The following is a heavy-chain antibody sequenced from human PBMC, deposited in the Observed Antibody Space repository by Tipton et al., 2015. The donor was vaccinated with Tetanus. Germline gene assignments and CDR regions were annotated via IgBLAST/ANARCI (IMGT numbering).Heavy chain of an antibody. CDR1: GFIFNNYA. Sequence: SLRLSCAASGFIFNNYAMTWVRQSPGKGLEWVSSITGSGSTAYYADSVKGRFTISRDNSKDTLYLQMNSLRAEDTAVYYCAQREESLSQNPFRGQGALVPVSS. J-gene: IGHJ4*02. CDR3: AQREESLSQNPF. V-gene: IGHV3-23*01. CDR2: ITGSGSTA. D-gene: IGHD1-14*01.